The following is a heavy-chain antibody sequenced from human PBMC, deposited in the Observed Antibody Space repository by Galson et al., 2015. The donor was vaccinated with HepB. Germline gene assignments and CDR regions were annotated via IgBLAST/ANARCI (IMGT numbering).Heavy chain of an antibody. CDR1: GYTFTSNG. CDR3: VRDRNYICDS. Sequence: AVKVSCMASGYTFTSNGLRWVRQALGQGLEWMGWISTHSGDTKSVQKFQGRLIMTTDTSTATAYMELRSLTSDDTAVYYCVRDRNYICDSWGQGTLVTVSS. J-gene: IGHJ4*02. V-gene: IGHV1-18*01. D-gene: IGHD1-7*01. CDR2: ISTHSGDT.